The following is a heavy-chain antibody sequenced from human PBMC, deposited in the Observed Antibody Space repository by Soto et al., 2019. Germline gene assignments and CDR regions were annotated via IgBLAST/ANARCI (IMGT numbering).Heavy chain of an antibody. CDR3: TTDKSY. CDR2: IKSETDGGAT. Sequence: VQLVESGGGLVQPGGSLRLSCAASGFIVSNAWVNWVRQAPGKGLEWVGRIKSETDGGATDYGTPVEGRFTISRDDSKSTLYLQMNSLKTEDTAVYYCTTDKSYWGQGTLVTVSA. J-gene: IGHJ4*02. V-gene: IGHV3-15*07. CDR1: GFIVSNAW.